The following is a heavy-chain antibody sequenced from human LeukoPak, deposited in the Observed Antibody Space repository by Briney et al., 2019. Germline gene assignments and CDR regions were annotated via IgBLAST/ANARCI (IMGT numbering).Heavy chain of an antibody. CDR2: IYYSGST. V-gene: IGHV4-39*01. J-gene: IGHJ4*02. D-gene: IGHD3-10*01. CDR1: GGSLSSSSLY. CDR3: ARGVRTMVRGGYFDY. Sequence: KPSGTLSLTCTVSGGSLSSSSLYWGWVRPPPGEGVGWVGSIYYSGSTYYNPSLKSRVTISVDTSKNQFSLKLSSVTAADTAVYYCARGVRTMVRGGYFDYWGQGTLVTVSS.